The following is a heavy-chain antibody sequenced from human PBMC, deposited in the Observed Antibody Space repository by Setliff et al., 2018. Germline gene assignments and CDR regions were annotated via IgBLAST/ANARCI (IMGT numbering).Heavy chain of an antibody. CDR2: ISTYTGKT. V-gene: IGHV1-18*01. CDR1: GYILTTYG. CDR3: ARAGRNNYDSSGYYYDLYYYNYMDV. J-gene: IGHJ6*03. D-gene: IGHD3-22*01. Sequence: RASVKVSCKASGYILTTYGFNWVRQAPGQGLEWMGMISTYTGKTTYAQKFQGRVTMTTDTSTGTGYMELRSLRPDDTAVYYCARAGRNNYDSSGYYYDLYYYNYMDVWGKGTTVTVSS.